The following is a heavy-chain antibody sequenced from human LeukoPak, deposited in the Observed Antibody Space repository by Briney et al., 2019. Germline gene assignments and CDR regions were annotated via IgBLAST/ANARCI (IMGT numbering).Heavy chain of an antibody. Sequence: PGGSVRLSCAASGFTFRSYAMHWLRHAPGKGREWVAFISYDGSNTYYADSVTSRVSISRDNRKNTLYLQMNSLRAEDTGVYYCAKDIVLMVYFAFDIWGQGTMVTVSS. D-gene: IGHD2-8*01. CDR1: GFTFRSYA. J-gene: IGHJ3*02. CDR3: AKDIVLMVYFAFDI. CDR2: ISYDGSNT. V-gene: IGHV3-30-3*01.